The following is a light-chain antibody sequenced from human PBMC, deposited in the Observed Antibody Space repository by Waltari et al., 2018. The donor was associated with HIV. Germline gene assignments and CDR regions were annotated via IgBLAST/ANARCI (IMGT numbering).Light chain of an antibody. CDR1: SSNIGSTH. CDR3: AAWDDNLSGWV. V-gene: IGLV1-47*01. Sequence: QPVLTQPPSASGRPGQSVTISCPGSSSNIGSTHGYWYQQLPGAAPKLPIYRNNQRPSGVPDRFSGFKSGTSASLAISGLRSEDEADYYCAAWDDNLSGWVFGGGSKLTIL. CDR2: RNN. J-gene: IGLJ3*02.